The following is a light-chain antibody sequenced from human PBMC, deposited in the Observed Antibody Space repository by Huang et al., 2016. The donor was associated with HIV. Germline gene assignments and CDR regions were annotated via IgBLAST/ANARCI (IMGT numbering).Light chain of an antibody. CDR3: QQGNTFPPWT. Sequence: DIQMTQSPSSVSASVGDRVTITCRASQGISNRLAWYQQKPGKAPILLIYVASNLQSGVPSRFSGSGSGTDFTLTISSLQPEDFATYYCQQGNTFPPWTFGQGTKVEIK. CDR2: VAS. J-gene: IGKJ1*01. V-gene: IGKV1-12*01. CDR1: QGISNR.